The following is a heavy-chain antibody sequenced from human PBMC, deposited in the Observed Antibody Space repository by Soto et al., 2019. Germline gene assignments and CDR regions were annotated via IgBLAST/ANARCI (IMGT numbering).Heavy chain of an antibody. CDR2: INQSGST. J-gene: IGHJ4*02. Sequence: SETLSLTCGVYGGAFSGYHWSWIRQAPGKGLEWIGEINQSGSTNYSPSLKSRVTMSVDTSKKQFSLKLSSVTAADTAVYYCARGRYDILTGYRPRMYYFDYWGQGPWSPSPQ. V-gene: IGHV4-34*01. CDR1: GGAFSGYH. CDR3: ARGRYDILTGYRPRMYYFDY. D-gene: IGHD3-9*01.